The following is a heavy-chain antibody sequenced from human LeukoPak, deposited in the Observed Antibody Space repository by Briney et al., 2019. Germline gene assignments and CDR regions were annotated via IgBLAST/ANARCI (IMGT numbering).Heavy chain of an antibody. CDR3: AKETSSSFDY. V-gene: IGHV3-23*01. J-gene: IGHJ4*02. CDR1: GFTSSSYA. Sequence: PGGSLRLSCAASGFTSSSYAMNWVRQAPGKGLEWVSGISNSGGSTYYADSVKGRFTISRDNSKNTLYLQMNSLRAEDMAVYYCAKETSSSFDYWGQGTLVTVSS. CDR2: ISNSGGST. D-gene: IGHD6-6*01.